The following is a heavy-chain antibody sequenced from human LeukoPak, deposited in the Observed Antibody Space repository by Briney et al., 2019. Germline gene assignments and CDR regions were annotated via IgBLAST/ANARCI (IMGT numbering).Heavy chain of an antibody. V-gene: IGHV3-23*01. CDR1: GFTFSSYA. Sequence: GGSLRLSCAASGFTFSSYAMSWVRQAPGKGLEWVSAISGSGGSTYYADSVKGRFTISRDNAKDTLYLQMNSLRVEDTAVYYCVCLGLGGLSLDWGQGTLVTVSS. CDR2: ISGSGGST. D-gene: IGHD3-16*01. CDR3: VCLGLGGLSLD. J-gene: IGHJ4*02.